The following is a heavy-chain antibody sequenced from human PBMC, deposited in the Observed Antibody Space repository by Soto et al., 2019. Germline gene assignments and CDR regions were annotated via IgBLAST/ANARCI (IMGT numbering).Heavy chain of an antibody. CDR3: AKDVALEGPNWFDP. D-gene: IGHD5-12*01. Sequence: GGSLRLSCIASGFTFSNYAMSWIRQAPGKGLEWVAGVSGRGNTYYVDSLKGRFTISRDNSKNTLYLRMNSLRADDTAVYYCAKDVALEGPNWFDPWGQGTLVTVSS. V-gene: IGHV3-23*01. J-gene: IGHJ5*02. CDR1: GFTFSNYA. CDR2: VSGRGNT.